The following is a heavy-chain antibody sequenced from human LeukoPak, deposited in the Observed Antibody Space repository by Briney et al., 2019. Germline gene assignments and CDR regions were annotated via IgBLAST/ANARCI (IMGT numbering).Heavy chain of an antibody. V-gene: IGHV3-23*01. CDR2: ISDSGGRT. D-gene: IGHD6-13*01. CDR3: AKDPYRGSWCHPFDY. Sequence: GGSLRLSCAASGFTFSTYAMTWVRQAPGKGLEWVSSISDSGGRTFYADSVKGRFTVSRDNSKNTLFLQMNSLRAEDTAVYYCAKDPYRGSWCHPFDYWGQGTLLTVSS. J-gene: IGHJ4*02. CDR1: GFTFSTYA.